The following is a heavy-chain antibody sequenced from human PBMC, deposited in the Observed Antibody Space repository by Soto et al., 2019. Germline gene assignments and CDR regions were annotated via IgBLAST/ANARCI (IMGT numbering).Heavy chain of an antibody. CDR1: GGTFSSYA. V-gene: IGHV1-69*13. CDR2: IIPIFGTA. D-gene: IGHD3-3*01. J-gene: IGHJ4*02. CDR3: AAVLRFLEWLSYFDY. Sequence: SVKVSCKASGGTFSSYAISWVRQAPGQGLEWMGGIIPIFGTANYAQKFQGRVTITADESTSTAYMELSSLRSEDTAVYYCAAVLRFLEWLSYFDYWGRGTLVTVSS.